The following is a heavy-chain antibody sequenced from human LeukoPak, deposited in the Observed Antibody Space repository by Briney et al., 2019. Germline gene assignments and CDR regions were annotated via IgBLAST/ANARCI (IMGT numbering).Heavy chain of an antibody. V-gene: IGHV3-23*01. Sequence: GGSLRLSCAASGFTFSSYAMSWVRQAPEKGLEWVSAISGSGGSTYYADSVKGRFTISRDNSMNTLYLQMNSLRAEDTALYYCAREVSEGFDFWGQGTLVTVSS. CDR1: GFTFSSYA. J-gene: IGHJ4*02. CDR2: ISGSGGST. CDR3: AREVSEGFDF. D-gene: IGHD3-22*01.